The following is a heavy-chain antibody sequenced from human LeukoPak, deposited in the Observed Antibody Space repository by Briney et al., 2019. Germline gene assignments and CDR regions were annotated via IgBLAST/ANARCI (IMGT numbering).Heavy chain of an antibody. CDR1: GFTFSSYA. Sequence: PGGSLRLSCAASGFTFSSYAMHWVRQAPGKGLEWVAVISYDGSNKYYADSVKGRFTISRDNSKNTLYLQMNSLRAEDTAVYYCAGGSTVTREIDYWGQGTLVTVSS. D-gene: IGHD4-17*01. CDR3: AGGSTVTREIDY. V-gene: IGHV3-30-3*01. CDR2: ISYDGSNK. J-gene: IGHJ4*02.